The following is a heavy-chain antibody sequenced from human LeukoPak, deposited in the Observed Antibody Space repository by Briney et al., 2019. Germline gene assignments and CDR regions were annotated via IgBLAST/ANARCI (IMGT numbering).Heavy chain of an antibody. D-gene: IGHD4-11*01. CDR3: ATSYSQEVS. Sequence: PSETLSLTCTVSGGSISSSSYYWGWIRQPPGKGLEWIGSIYYSGSTYYNPSLKSRITISVDASKNQFSLKLSSVTAADTAVYYCATSYSQEVSWGQGTLVTVSS. CDR1: GGSISSSSYY. V-gene: IGHV4-39*01. J-gene: IGHJ4*02. CDR2: IYYSGST.